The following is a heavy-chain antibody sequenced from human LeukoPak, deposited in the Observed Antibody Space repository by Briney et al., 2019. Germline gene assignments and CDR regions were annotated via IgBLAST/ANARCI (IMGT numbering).Heavy chain of an antibody. D-gene: IGHD1-26*01. CDR3: ARGPNRPVGATEFNY. Sequence: GASVKVSCKASGGTFSSYAISWVRQAPGQGLEWMGRIIPILGIANYAQKFQGRVTMTEDTSTDTAYMELSSLRSEDTAVYYCARGPNRPVGATEFNYWGQGTLVTVSS. V-gene: IGHV1-69*04. CDR2: IIPILGIA. CDR1: GGTFSSYA. J-gene: IGHJ4*02.